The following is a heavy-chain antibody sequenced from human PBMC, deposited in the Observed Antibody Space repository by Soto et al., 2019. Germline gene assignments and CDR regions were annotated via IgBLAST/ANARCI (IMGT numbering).Heavy chain of an antibody. Sequence: SETLSLTCTVSGGSISSSSYYWGWIRQPPGKGLEWIGSIYYSGSTYYNPSLKSRVTISVDTSKNQFSLKLSSVTAADTAVYYCATAMWYYDILTGYSGYNWFDPWGQGTLVTVPS. V-gene: IGHV4-39*01. CDR2: IYYSGST. J-gene: IGHJ5*02. CDR1: GGSISSSSYY. CDR3: ATAMWYYDILTGYSGYNWFDP. D-gene: IGHD3-9*01.